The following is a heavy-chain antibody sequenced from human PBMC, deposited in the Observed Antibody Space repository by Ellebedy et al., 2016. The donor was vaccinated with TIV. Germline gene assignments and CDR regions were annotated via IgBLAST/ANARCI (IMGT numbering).Heavy chain of an antibody. CDR3: ARGDSSSSRVYY. V-gene: IGHV4-30-4*01. D-gene: IGHD6-6*01. CDR2: ISYSGST. Sequence: MPSETLSLTCIFSGGSISSSDSYWSWIRQPPGKGLEWIGYISYSGSTYYNPSLKSRVTISADTSKNQFSLRLSSVTAADTAVYFCARGDSSSSRVYYWGQGTLVTVSP. CDR1: GGSISSSDSY. J-gene: IGHJ4*02.